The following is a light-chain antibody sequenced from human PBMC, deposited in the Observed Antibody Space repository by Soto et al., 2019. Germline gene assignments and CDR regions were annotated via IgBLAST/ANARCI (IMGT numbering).Light chain of an antibody. Sequence: DIVMTQSPLSLPVTPGEPASISCRSSQSLLHSNGYNYLDWYLQKPGQSPQLLIYLGSNRASGVPDRFSGSGSGTDFTLKISRVEAEDVGVYYCMQALQTRITFGRGTRLDIX. J-gene: IGKJ5*01. CDR3: MQALQTRIT. CDR2: LGS. V-gene: IGKV2-28*01. CDR1: QSLLHSNGYNY.